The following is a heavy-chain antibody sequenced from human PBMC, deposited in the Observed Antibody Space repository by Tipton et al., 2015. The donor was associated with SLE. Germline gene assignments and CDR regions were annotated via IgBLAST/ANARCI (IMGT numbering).Heavy chain of an antibody. V-gene: IGHV4-39*07. Sequence: LSLTCTVSGGSISSSSYYWGWIRQPPGKGLEWIGSIYYSGSTYYNPSLKSRVTISVDTSKNQFSLKLSSVTAADTAVYYCARLGVGCANCWYYFDLWGQGALVTVSS. J-gene: IGHJ4*02. CDR1: GGSISSSSYY. CDR2: IYYSGST. D-gene: IGHD2-21*01. CDR3: ARLGVGCANCWYYFDL.